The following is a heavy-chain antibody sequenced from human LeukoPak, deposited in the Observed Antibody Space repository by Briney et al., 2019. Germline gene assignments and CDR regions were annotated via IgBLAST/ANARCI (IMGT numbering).Heavy chain of an antibody. CDR3: ARAGSFRLTTTL. V-gene: IGHV4-59*01. CDR2: ISYSGST. J-gene: IGHJ4*02. D-gene: IGHD4-17*01. CDR1: GGSISPYY. Sequence: PSETLSLTCAVSGGSISPYYWMWIRQPPGKGLEWIGYISYSGSTSFNPSLKRRVTISLDTSTNRVSLKLSSVTAADTALYYCARAGSFRLTTTLWGQGTLVTVSS.